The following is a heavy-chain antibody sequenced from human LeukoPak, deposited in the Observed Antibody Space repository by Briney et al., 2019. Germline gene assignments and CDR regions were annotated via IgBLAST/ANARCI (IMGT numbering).Heavy chain of an antibody. D-gene: IGHD6-19*01. J-gene: IGHJ4*02. CDR3: SRHDSSAWYYY. CDR1: GGPISSYY. CDR2: IYYSGST. Sequence: SETLSLTCTVSGGPISSYYWSWIRQPPGKGLEWSGYIYYSGSTNYNPSLKSRVTISVDTSKNQFSLKLSSVTAADTAVYYCSRHDSSAWYYYWGQGNLVTVSS. V-gene: IGHV4-59*08.